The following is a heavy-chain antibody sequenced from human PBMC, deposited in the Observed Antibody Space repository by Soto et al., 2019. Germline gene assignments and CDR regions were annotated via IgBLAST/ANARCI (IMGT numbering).Heavy chain of an antibody. J-gene: IGHJ4*02. CDR3: ARGTGAGIVVVPAAQGFDY. V-gene: IGHV4-34*01. Sequence: QVQLQQWGAGLLKPSETLSLTCAVYGGSFSGYYWSWIRQPPGKGLEWIGEINHSGSTNYNPSLKGRVTISVDRSKNQFPRKLSSVTAADTAVYYCARGTGAGIVVVPAAQGFDYWGKGTLVTVSS. CDR2: INHSGST. CDR1: GGSFSGYY. D-gene: IGHD2-2*01.